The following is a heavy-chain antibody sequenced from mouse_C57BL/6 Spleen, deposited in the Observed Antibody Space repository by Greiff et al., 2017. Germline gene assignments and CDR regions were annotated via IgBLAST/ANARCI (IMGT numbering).Heavy chain of an antibody. CDR3: ARDKGLRGFFDY. V-gene: IGHV5-4*01. J-gene: IGHJ2*01. D-gene: IGHD2-4*01. Sequence: VESGGGLVKPGGSLKLSCAASGFTFSSYAMSWVRQTPEKRLEWVATISDGGSYTYYPDNVKGRFTISRDNAKNNLYLQMSHLKSEDTAMYYCARDKGLRGFFDYWGQGTTLTVSS. CDR2: ISDGGSYT. CDR1: GFTFSSYA.